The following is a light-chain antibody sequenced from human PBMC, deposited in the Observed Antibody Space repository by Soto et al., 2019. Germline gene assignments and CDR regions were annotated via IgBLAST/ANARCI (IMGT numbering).Light chain of an antibody. CDR3: QQNYNTPLT. CDR2: AVS. Sequence: DIEMTQSPSSLSASVGDRVTITCRASQTISGYLNWYHQKPGKAPKLLIYAVSNLQSGVPSRFSGSGSGTDFTLTISSLQPEDFATYYCQQNYNTPLTFGPGTKVDIK. V-gene: IGKV1-39*01. CDR1: QTISGY. J-gene: IGKJ3*01.